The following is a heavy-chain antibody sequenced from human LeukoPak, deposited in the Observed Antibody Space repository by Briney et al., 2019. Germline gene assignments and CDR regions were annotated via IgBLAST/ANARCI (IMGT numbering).Heavy chain of an antibody. CDR3: ARDWSPYVDYYDSSGYYLGY. CDR1: GGTFSSYA. V-gene: IGHV1-69*13. J-gene: IGHJ4*02. Sequence: SVTVSCKASGGTFSSYAISWVRQAPGQGLEWMGGIIPIFGTANYAQKFQGRVTITADESTSTAYMELSSLRSEDTAVYYCARDWSPYVDYYDSSGYYLGYWGQGTLVTVPS. CDR2: IIPIFGTA. D-gene: IGHD3-22*01.